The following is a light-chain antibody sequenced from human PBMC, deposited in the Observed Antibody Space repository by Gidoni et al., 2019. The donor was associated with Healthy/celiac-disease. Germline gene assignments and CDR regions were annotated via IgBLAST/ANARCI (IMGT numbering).Light chain of an antibody. CDR1: SSNLGRNP. J-gene: IGLJ2*01. V-gene: IGLV1-36*01. Sequence: QSVLTQPPSVSAAPRQRVTISCSGRSSNLGRNPVNWYQQLPGEAPRLLIYYDDLLASGVSYRLSGSKSGTAASLAITGLQAEDEAEYYCAAWDDRLVGPVFGGGTKLTVL. CDR3: AAWDDRLVGPV. CDR2: YDD.